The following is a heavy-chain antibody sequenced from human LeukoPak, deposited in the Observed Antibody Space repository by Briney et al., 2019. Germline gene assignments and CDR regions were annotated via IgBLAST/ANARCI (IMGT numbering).Heavy chain of an antibody. CDR3: TRDLSGTYYGRFDY. J-gene: IGHJ4*02. Sequence: PGGSLRLSCAASGFTFSTYWMHWVRQAPGKGLVWVSRIKGDGSSTSYADSVKGRFTISRDNANNTLYLQMNSLRAEVTAVYYCTRDLSGTYYGRFDYWGQGTLVTVSS. CDR1: GFTFSTYW. V-gene: IGHV3-74*01. D-gene: IGHD1-26*01. CDR2: IKGDGSST.